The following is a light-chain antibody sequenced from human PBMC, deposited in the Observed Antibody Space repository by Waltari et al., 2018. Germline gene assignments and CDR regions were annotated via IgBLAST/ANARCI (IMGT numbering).Light chain of an antibody. CDR2: VNSDGSH. CDR3: QPWGTGIQV. V-gene: IGLV4-69*01. CDR1: SGHSSYA. J-gene: IGLJ2*01. Sequence: QLVLTQSPSASASLGASVKLTCTLSSGHSSYAIAWPQQQPEKGPRYLMKVNSDGSHKKGDGIPDRFSGSSSGTERYLTISSLQSEDEADYYCQPWGTGIQVFGGGTKLTVL.